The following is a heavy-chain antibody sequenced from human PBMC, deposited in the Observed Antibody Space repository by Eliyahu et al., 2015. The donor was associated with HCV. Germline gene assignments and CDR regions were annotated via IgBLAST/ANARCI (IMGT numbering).Heavy chain of an antibody. J-gene: IGHJ6*02. D-gene: IGHD1-26*01. CDR2: ISYDGSNK. CDR1: GFTFSXYG. V-gene: IGHV3-30*18. CDR3: AKSLSGSYYYYYGMDV. Sequence: QVQLVESGGGVVQPGRSLRLXCAASGFTFSXYGMHWVRQAPGKGLEWVAVISYDGSNKYYADSVKGRFTISRDNSKNTLYLQMNSLRAEDTAVYYCAKSLSGSYYYYYGMDVWGQGTTVTVSS.